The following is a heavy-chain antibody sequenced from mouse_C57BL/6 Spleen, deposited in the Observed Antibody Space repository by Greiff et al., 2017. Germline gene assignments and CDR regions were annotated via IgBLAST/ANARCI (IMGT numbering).Heavy chain of an antibody. Sequence: QVQLQQPGAELVRPGSSVKLSCKASGYTFTSYWMHWVKQRPIQGLEWIGNIDPSDSETHYNQKFKDKATLTVAKSSSTAYMQLSSLTSEDSAVYYCASQAYSSLDYWGQGTTLTVSS. V-gene: IGHV1-52*01. J-gene: IGHJ2*01. CDR2: IDPSDSET. D-gene: IGHD2-12*01. CDR3: ASQAYSSLDY. CDR1: GYTFTSYW.